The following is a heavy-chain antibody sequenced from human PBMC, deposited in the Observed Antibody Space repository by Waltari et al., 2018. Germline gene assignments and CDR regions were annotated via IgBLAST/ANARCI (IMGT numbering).Heavy chain of an antibody. CDR2: INHSGST. CDR1: GGSFSGYY. V-gene: IGHV4-34*01. J-gene: IGHJ4*02. Sequence: QVQLQQWGAGLLKPSETLSLTCAVYGGSFSGYYWSWIRQPPGKGLEWIGEINHSGSTNYNPPLKSRVTISVDTSKNQFSLKLSSVTAADTAVYYCARDDSSGYYSRWGQGTLVTVSS. D-gene: IGHD3-22*01. CDR3: ARDDSSGYYSR.